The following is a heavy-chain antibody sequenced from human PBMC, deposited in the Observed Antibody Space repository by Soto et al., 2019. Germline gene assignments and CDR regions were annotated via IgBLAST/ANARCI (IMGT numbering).Heavy chain of an antibody. CDR1: GFSLRSYW. V-gene: IGHV3-7*03. CDR2: IKQDGSEK. CDR3: ARGGRGDV. Sequence: EVQLVESGGGLVQPGGSLRLSCAASGFSLRSYWMSWVRQAPGKGLEWVVTIKQDGSEKYYVDSVKGRFTISRDNAKNLLSLQMNSLRADDTAVYYCARGGRGDVWGQGATVTVSS. J-gene: IGHJ6*02. D-gene: IGHD3-10*01.